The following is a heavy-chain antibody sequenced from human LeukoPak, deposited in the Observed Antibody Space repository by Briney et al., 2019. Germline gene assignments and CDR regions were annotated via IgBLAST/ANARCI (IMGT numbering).Heavy chain of an antibody. CDR1: GFTFSSYA. CDR2: ISLDGATT. J-gene: IGHJ4*02. CDR3: AKSGYNRFDY. Sequence: GGSLRLSCAASGFTFSSYAMSWVRQAPGKGLEWVSGISLDGATTYYAGSVEGRFTISRDNSKNTLYLQMNSLRAEDTAVYYCAKSGYNRFDYWGQGTLVTVSS. D-gene: IGHD5-24*01. V-gene: IGHV3-23*01.